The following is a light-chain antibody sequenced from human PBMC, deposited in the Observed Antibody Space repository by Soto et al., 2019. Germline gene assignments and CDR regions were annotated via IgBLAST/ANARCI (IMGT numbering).Light chain of an antibody. CDR2: DAS. V-gene: IGKV3-15*01. J-gene: IGKJ4*01. Sequence: EIVMTQSPATLSVSPGERATLSCRASQSFSSSLAWYQQKPGQAPRLLIYDASARATGIPARFSGSGSGTEFTLTSSSLQSEDFADYYCQQYNNWPFTFGGGTKVEI. CDR3: QQYNNWPFT. CDR1: QSFSSS.